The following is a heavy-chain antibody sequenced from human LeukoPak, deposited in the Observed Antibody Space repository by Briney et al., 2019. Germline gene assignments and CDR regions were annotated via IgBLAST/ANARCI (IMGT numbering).Heavy chain of an antibody. CDR1: GFTFSSYG. J-gene: IGHJ4*02. V-gene: IGHV3-33*03. CDR2: IWYDGSNK. CDR3: AKGSFWSGYYAVDY. D-gene: IGHD3-3*01. Sequence: PGGSLRLSCAASGFTFSSYGMHWVRQAPGKGLEWVAVIWYDGSNKYYADSVKGRFTISRDKSKNTLYLQMNSLRAEDTAVYYCAKGSFWSGYYAVDYWGQGTLVTVSS.